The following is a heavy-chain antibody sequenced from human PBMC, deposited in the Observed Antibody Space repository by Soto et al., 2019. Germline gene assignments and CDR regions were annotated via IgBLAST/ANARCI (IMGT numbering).Heavy chain of an antibody. V-gene: IGHV4-61*01. D-gene: IGHD6-13*01. CDR1: GGSVSSGSYY. J-gene: IGHJ4*02. CDR3: ASCGSSFLS. Sequence: PSETLSLTCTASGGSVSSGSYYWSWIRQPPGKGMEWIGYIYYSGSTNYNTSLKSRVTISVDTSKNQFSLKLSSVTAADTAVYYCASCGSSFLSWGQGTLVTVSS. CDR2: IYYSGST.